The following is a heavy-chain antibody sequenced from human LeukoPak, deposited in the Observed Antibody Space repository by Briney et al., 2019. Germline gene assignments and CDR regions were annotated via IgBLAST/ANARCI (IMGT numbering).Heavy chain of an antibody. D-gene: IGHD6-13*01. J-gene: IGHJ4*02. Sequence: ASVKVSCKASGYTFTSYAMHWVRQAPGQRLEWMGWINAGNDNTKYSQKFQGRVTNTRDTSANTAYMELSSLRSEDTAVYYCAGSIWDEVFLDYWGQGTLVTVSS. V-gene: IGHV1-3*01. CDR2: INAGNDNT. CDR1: GYTFTSYA. CDR3: AGSIWDEVFLDY.